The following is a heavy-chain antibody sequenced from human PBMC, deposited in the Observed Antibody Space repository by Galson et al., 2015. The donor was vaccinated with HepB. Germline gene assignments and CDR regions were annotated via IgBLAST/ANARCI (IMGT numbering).Heavy chain of an antibody. Sequence: QSGAEVKKPGESLRISCKGSRFGFVGYWIAWARQRPGKGLERMGNVFPDDSHTRYRPSFQGQVTISVDKSISTAYLQWGSLKASDTAMYYCMRLGAEGGEEAFDIWGQGTMVTVSS. CDR2: VFPDDSHT. D-gene: IGHD6-13*01. CDR3: MRLGAEGGEEAFDI. V-gene: IGHV5-51*01. CDR1: RFGFVGYW. J-gene: IGHJ3*02.